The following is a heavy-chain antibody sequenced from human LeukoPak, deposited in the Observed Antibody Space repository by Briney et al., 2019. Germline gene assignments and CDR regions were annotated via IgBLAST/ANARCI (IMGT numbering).Heavy chain of an antibody. V-gene: IGHV3-48*04. J-gene: IGHJ6*03. CDR3: ASGDYASMDV. CDR1: GFTFSSYS. Sequence: GGSLRLSCAASGFTFSSYSMNWVRQAPGKGLEWVSYISSSSSTIYYADSVKGGFTISRDNAKNSLYLQMNSLRAEDTAVYYCASGDYASMDVWGKGTTVTVSS. CDR2: ISSSSSTI. D-gene: IGHD4-17*01.